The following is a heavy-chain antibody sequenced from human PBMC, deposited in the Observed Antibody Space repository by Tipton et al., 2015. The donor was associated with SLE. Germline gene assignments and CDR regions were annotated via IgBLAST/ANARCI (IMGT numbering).Heavy chain of an antibody. Sequence: TLSLTCTVSGGSISSGSYYWSWIRQPAGKGLEWIGRTYTSGSTNYNPSLKSRVTISVDTSKNQFSLKLSSVTAADTAVYYCARDHGCSSTSCYLPPDYWGQGTLVTVSS. CDR2: TYTSGST. J-gene: IGHJ4*02. D-gene: IGHD2-2*01. CDR1: GGSISSGSYY. V-gene: IGHV4-61*02. CDR3: ARDHGCSSTSCYLPPDY.